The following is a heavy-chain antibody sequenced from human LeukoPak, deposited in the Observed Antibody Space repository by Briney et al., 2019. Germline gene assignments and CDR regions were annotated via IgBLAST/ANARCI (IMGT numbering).Heavy chain of an antibody. Sequence: SETLSLTCTVSGVSISGHYWSWIRQPPGNGLEWIGFVFYSGRTRYNPSLHSRVTISADTSKNHLSLKLTSVTAADTAVYYCARLLDNDSSGDPDTFDMWGQGIKVTVSS. CDR3: ARLLDNDSSGDPDTFDM. CDR2: VFYSGRT. V-gene: IGHV4-59*11. CDR1: GVSISGHY. J-gene: IGHJ3*02. D-gene: IGHD3-22*01.